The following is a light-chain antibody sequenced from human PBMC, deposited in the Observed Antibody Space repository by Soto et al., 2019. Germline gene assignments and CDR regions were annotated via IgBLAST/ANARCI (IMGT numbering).Light chain of an antibody. CDR3: QEYNNWPRT. J-gene: IGKJ1*01. V-gene: IGKV3-20*01. CDR2: GAS. Sequence: IVLTQSPGTLSLSPGERATLSCRASRSVTRTFLAWYQQKPGQPPRLLVYGASTRATGIPDRFTGSGSGTDFTLTISSLQFEDFAVYYCQEYNNWPRTFGQGTKVEIK. CDR1: RSVTRTF.